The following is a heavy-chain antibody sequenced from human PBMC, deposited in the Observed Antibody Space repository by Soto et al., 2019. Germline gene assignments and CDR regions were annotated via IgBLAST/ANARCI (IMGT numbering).Heavy chain of an antibody. CDR1: GGTFSSYA. CDR2: IIPIFGTA. V-gene: IGHV1-69*13. Sequence: SVKVSCKASGGTFSSYAISWVRQTPGQGLEWMGGIIPIFGTANYAQKFQGRVTITADESTSTAYMELSSLRSEDTAVYYCARDSGSYYPYFDYWGQGTLVTVSS. J-gene: IGHJ4*02. D-gene: IGHD1-26*01. CDR3: ARDSGSYYPYFDY.